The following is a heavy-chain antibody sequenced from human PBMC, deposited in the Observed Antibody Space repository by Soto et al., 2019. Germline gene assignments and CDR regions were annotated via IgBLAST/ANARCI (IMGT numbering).Heavy chain of an antibody. CDR1: GFTFSSYA. D-gene: IGHD5-12*01. Sequence: GGSLRLSCAASGFTFSSYAMSWVRQAPGKGLEWVSAISDISGSTYYADSVKGRFTISRDNSKNTLYLQMNSLRDEDTAVYHCAKHIGHHYWGQGTLVTVSS. CDR2: ISDISGST. V-gene: IGHV3-23*01. J-gene: IGHJ4*02. CDR3: AKHIGHHY.